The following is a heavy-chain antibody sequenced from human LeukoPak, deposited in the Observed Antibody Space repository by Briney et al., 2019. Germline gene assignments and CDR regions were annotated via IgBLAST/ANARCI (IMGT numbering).Heavy chain of an antibody. CDR3: AKVGPITMIVVDPTKPYYFDY. CDR1: GFTFSSYA. D-gene: IGHD3-22*01. V-gene: IGHV3-23*01. CDR2: ISGSGGST. J-gene: IGHJ4*02. Sequence: GGSLRLSCAASGFTFSSYAMSWVRQAPGKGLEWVSAISGSGGSTYYADSVKGRFTISRDNSKNTLYLQMNSLRAEDTAVYYCAKVGPITMIVVDPTKPYYFDYWGQGALVTVSS.